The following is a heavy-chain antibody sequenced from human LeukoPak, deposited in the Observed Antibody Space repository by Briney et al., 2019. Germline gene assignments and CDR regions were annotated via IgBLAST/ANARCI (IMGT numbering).Heavy chain of an antibody. CDR1: GGSFSGYY. D-gene: IGHD4-17*01. CDR3: ARVDYGDYTKDFDY. Sequence: SETLSLTCAVYGGSFSGYYWSWIRQPPGKGLEWFGEINQSGRTNYNPSLKSRVTISVDTSKNQFSLKLNSVTAADTAVYYCARVDYGDYTKDFDYWGQGTLVTVSS. J-gene: IGHJ4*02. CDR2: INQSGRT. V-gene: IGHV4-34*01.